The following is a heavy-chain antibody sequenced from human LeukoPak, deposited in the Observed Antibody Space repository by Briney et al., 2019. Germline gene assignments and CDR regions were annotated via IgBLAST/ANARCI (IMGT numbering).Heavy chain of an antibody. D-gene: IGHD2-2*01. CDR3: ARLRYCSSTSCP. CDR1: GGSFSGYY. J-gene: IGHJ5*02. Sequence: PSETLSLTCAVYGGSFSGYYWSWIRQPPGKGLEWIGEINHSGSTNYNPSLKSRVTISGDTSKNQFSLKLSSVTAADTAVYYCARLRYCSSTSCPWGQGTLVTVSS. CDR2: INHSGST. V-gene: IGHV4-34*01.